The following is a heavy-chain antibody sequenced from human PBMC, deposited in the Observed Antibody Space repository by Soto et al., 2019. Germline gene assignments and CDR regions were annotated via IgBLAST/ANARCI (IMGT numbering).Heavy chain of an antibody. J-gene: IGHJ4*02. D-gene: IGHD5-18*01. Sequence: SSETLSLTCAVSGGSLSSGGYSWGWIRQPPGKGLEWLANIYYSGRTYYNPSLRSRVSISVDTSKNQFSLKLSSVTAADTAVYYCARQRAMARDFDSWGQGILVTVSS. CDR2: IYYSGRT. V-gene: IGHV4-39*01. CDR1: GGSLSSGGYS. CDR3: ARQRAMARDFDS.